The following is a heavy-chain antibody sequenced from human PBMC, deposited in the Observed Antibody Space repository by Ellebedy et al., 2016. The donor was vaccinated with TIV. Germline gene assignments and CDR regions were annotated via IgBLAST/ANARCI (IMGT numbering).Heavy chain of an antibody. CDR3: AKWRWWQSEFDF. D-gene: IGHD5-12*01. V-gene: IGHV3-7*03. Sequence: PGGSLRLSRAASGFIFSSYWLSWVRQAPGKGLEWVASIKEDGSHKEYVDSVEGRFAISRDNAKNFLYLQVTSLRAEDTAVYYCAKWRWWQSEFDFWGQGTLVTVSS. CDR2: IKEDGSHK. J-gene: IGHJ4*02. CDR1: GFIFSSYW.